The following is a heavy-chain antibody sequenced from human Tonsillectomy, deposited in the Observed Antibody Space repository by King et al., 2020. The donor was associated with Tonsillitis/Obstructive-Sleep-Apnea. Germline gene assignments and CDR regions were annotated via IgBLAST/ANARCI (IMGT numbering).Heavy chain of an antibody. CDR2: ISAYNGDT. Sequence: QLVQSGAEVKKPGASVKVSCKASGYTFTSYGISWVRQAPGQGLEWMGWISAYNGDTNYAQKFQGRVTMTTDTSTSTAYMELRSLRSDDTAVDYCARARGSVVVVAPHAFDIWGQGTMVTVSS. D-gene: IGHD2-15*01. CDR1: GYTFTSYG. V-gene: IGHV1-18*01. J-gene: IGHJ3*02. CDR3: ARARGSVVVVAPHAFDI.